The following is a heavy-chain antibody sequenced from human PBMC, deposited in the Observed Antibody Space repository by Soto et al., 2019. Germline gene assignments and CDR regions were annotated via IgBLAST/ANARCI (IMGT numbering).Heavy chain of an antibody. CDR1: GFTVSNNY. D-gene: IGHD4-17*01. V-gene: IGHV3-66*01. CDR3: AAFLPPVQTPFQH. CDR2: IYSGGNT. J-gene: IGHJ1*01. Sequence: EVQLVESGGGLVQPGGSLRLSCAASGFTVSNNYMSWVRQSPGKGLEWVSLIYSGGNTKYADSVKGRFTISRDSSTNTLFLPMNSLRAEDTAMFFCAAFLPPVQTPFQHWGQGNLVIVSS.